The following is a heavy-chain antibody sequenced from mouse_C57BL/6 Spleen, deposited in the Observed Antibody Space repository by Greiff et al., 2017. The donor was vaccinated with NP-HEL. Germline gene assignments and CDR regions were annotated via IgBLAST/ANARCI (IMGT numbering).Heavy chain of an antibody. Sequence: QVQLQQSGPGLVQPSQSLSITCTVSGFSLTSYGVHWVRQSPGKGLEWLGVIWSGGSTDYNAAFISRLSISKDNSKSQVFFKMNSLQADDTAIYYCARLETPYYYAMDYWGQGTSVTVSS. CDR3: ARLETPYYYAMDY. CDR2: IWSGGST. CDR1: GFSLTSYG. J-gene: IGHJ4*01. V-gene: IGHV2-2*01.